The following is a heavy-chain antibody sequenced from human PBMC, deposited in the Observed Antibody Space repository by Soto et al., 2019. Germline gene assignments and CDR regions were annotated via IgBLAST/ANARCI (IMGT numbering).Heavy chain of an antibody. V-gene: IGHV3-30-3*01. D-gene: IGHD3-9*01. Sequence: GGSLRLSCAASDFSFSSYAIHWIRQAPGKGLEWLAVISFDGNIIQYADSVKGRFIISRDNSKNTLYLQMNSLRGDDTAVYYCARTFDTITYYFDYWGQGTLVTVSS. J-gene: IGHJ4*02. CDR1: DFSFSSYA. CDR2: ISFDGNII. CDR3: ARTFDTITYYFDY.